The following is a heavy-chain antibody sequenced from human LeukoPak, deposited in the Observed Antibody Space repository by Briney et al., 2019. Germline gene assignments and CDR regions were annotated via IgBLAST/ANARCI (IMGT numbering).Heavy chain of an antibody. CDR3: ARLPLRLTGYYRFPLDY. D-gene: IGHD3-9*01. Sequence: SGESLKISCKGSGSSFTSYWISWVRQMPGKGLEWMGRIDPSDSYTNYSPSFQGHVTISADKSISTAYLQWSSLKASDTAMYYCARLPLRLTGYYRFPLDYWGQGTPVTVSS. CDR1: GSSFTSYW. CDR2: IDPSDSYT. V-gene: IGHV5-10-1*01. J-gene: IGHJ4*02.